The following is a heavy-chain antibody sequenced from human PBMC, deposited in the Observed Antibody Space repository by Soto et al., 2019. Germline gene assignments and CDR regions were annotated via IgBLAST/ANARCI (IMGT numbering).Heavy chain of an antibody. Sequence: SETLSLTCAVSGGPISSRTYSWGWIRQPPGRGLEWIGSIYYRGNTYYNPSLKSRVTISVDTSKNQFSLRLSSVTAADTAVYHCARQMFIGGMDVWGQGTTVTVSS. V-gene: IGHV4-39*01. CDR1: GGPISSRTYS. CDR2: IYYRGNT. J-gene: IGHJ6*02. D-gene: IGHD2-15*01. CDR3: ARQMFIGGMDV.